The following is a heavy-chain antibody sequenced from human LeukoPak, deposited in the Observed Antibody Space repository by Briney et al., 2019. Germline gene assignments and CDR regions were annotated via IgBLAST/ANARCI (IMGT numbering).Heavy chain of an antibody. CDR1: GGSISSSSFY. CDR3: ARHGADSNYYYYGMDV. D-gene: IGHD3-22*01. CDR2: IYYSGST. V-gene: IGHV4-39*01. Sequence: PSETLSLTCTVSGGSISSSSFYWGWIRQPPGKGLEGIGSIYYSGSTYYNPSLYNPSLKSRVTISVDTSKTQFSLNLSSLTAADTAVYYCARHGADSNYYYYGMDVWGQGTTVTVSS. J-gene: IGHJ6*02.